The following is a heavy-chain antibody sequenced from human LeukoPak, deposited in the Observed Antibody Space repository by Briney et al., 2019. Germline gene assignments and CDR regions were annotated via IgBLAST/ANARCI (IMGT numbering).Heavy chain of an antibody. V-gene: IGHV3-53*01. CDR2: IFGAGTT. D-gene: IGHD2-15*01. CDR3: ARAIQFGGYFDY. J-gene: IGHJ4*02. Sequence: GGSLRLSCAVSGFTLSGDYMSWVRQAPAKGLEWVSVIFGAGTTYYADSVKGRFTISRDNSKNTLYLQMNSLRAEDTAVYYCARAIQFGGYFDYWGQGTLVTVST. CDR1: GFTLSGDY.